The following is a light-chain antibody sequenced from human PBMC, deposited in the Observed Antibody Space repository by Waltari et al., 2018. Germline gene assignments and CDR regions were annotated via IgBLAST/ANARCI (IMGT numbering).Light chain of an antibody. CDR1: SSHVGGYHY. J-gene: IGLJ2*01. Sequence: QSALTQPASVSGSPGQSITISCTGTSSHVGGYHYVSWYQQHPGKAPKLMIYDVSNRPSGVSNRFSGSKSGNTASLTISGLQAEDEADYYCSSYTSSSTRVVFGGGTKLTVL. CDR2: DVS. CDR3: SSYTSSSTRVV. V-gene: IGLV2-14*03.